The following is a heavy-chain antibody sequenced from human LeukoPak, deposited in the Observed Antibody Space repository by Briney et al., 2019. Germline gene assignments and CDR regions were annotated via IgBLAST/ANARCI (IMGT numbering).Heavy chain of an antibody. Sequence: GGSLRRYCAASGFTFSSYGMHWVRQAPGKGLEWVAFIRYDGSNKYYADSVKGRFTISRDNSKNTLYLQMNSLRAEDTAVYYCAKDPIRTMVRGVPTGYWGQGTLVTVSS. D-gene: IGHD3-10*01. CDR3: AKDPIRTMVRGVPTGY. CDR2: IRYDGSNK. V-gene: IGHV3-30*02. J-gene: IGHJ4*02. CDR1: GFTFSSYG.